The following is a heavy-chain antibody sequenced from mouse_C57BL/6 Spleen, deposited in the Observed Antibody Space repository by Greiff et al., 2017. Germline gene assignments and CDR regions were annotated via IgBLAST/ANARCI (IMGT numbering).Heavy chain of an antibody. CDR1: GFTFSNYW. CDR2: ISLKSDNYAT. Sequence: EVKLMESGGGLVQPGGSMKFSCVASGFTFSNYWMNWVRQSPEQGLEWVAQISLKSDNYATHSEESVKGRFTISKDDSKSSVYLQMNNLKADDTGIYYCPQLGLTGRDWYGDVWGTGTTVTVSS. D-gene: IGHD4-1*02. J-gene: IGHJ1*03. V-gene: IGHV6-3*01. CDR3: PQLGLTGRDWYGDV.